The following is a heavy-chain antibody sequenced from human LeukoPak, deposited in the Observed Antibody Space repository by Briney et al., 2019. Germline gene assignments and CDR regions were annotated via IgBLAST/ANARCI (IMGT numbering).Heavy chain of an antibody. CDR3: AREAPGGSGWTYFDY. CDR1: GGSVSGHY. D-gene: IGHD6-19*01. J-gene: IGHJ4*02. CDR2: IYASGSA. V-gene: IGHV4-59*02. Sequence: SETLSLTCAVSGGSVSGHYWDWIRQPPGKGLEWIGYIYASGSANYHPSLKSRVTISLDTSENHVSLRLTSVTAEDTAVYYCAREAPGGSGWTYFDYWGQGSLVTVPS.